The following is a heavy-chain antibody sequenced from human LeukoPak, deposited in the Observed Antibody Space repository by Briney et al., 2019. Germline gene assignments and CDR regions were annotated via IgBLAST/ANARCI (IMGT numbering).Heavy chain of an antibody. CDR2: IYTGTTT. J-gene: IGHJ4*02. Sequence: PGGSLRLSCAASGLSVSRNYISWVRQAPGKGLEWVSFIYTGTTTFYADSVKGRFTISRDNSRNTVYLELNSLRVDDTAVYYCARGPTLIGVAGTWPLDYWGQGTLVIVSS. CDR3: ARGPTLIGVAGTWPLDY. CDR1: GLSVSRNY. D-gene: IGHD6-19*01. V-gene: IGHV3-53*01.